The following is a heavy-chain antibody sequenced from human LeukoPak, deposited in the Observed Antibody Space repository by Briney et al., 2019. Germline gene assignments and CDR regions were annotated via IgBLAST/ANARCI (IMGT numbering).Heavy chain of an antibody. J-gene: IGHJ4*02. V-gene: IGHV3-53*01. CDR3: ARVTYYYDSSGYYYVRYFDY. Sequence: AGGSLRLSCAASGFTVSSNYMSWVRQAPGKGLEWVSVIYSGGSTYYADSVKGRFTISRDNSKNTLYPQMNSLRAEDTAVYYCARVTYYYDSSGYYYVRYFDYWGQGTLVTVSS. CDR1: GFTVSSNY. D-gene: IGHD3-22*01. CDR2: IYSGGST.